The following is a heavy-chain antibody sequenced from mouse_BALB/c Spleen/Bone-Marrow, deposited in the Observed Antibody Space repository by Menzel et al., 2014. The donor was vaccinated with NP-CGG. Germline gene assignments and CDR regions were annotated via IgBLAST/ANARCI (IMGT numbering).Heavy chain of an antibody. D-gene: IGHD4-1*01. CDR3: ATLTGTSY. V-gene: IGHV5-12-2*01. Sequence: EVQLQQSGGGLVQPGGSLKLSCAASGFPFSSYTMSWVRQTPEKRLEWVAFITNGGGSTYYPDTLKGRFTISRDDAKNTLYLQMSSLKSEDTAMYYCATLTGTSYWGQGTLVTVSA. CDR1: GFPFSSYT. CDR2: ITNGGGST. J-gene: IGHJ3*01.